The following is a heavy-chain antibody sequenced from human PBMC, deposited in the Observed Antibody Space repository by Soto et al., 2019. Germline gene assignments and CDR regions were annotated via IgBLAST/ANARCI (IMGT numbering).Heavy chain of an antibody. CDR3: AVYGYGVSAAAY. CDR2: INQDGSER. Sequence: PGGSLRLSCAGSGLTFRNDWLSWVRQSPGKGLEWVANINQDGSERYYVDSVRGRFTISRDNVENSLYLQLNSLRPEDTAVYYCAVYGYGVSAAAYWGQGTLVTVSS. V-gene: IGHV3-7*03. J-gene: IGHJ4*02. D-gene: IGHD4-17*01. CDR1: GLTFRNDW.